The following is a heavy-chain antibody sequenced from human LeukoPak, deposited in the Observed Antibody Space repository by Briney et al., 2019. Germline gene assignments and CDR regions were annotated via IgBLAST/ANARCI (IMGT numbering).Heavy chain of an antibody. J-gene: IGHJ4*02. D-gene: IGHD2-15*01. V-gene: IGHV3-23*01. CDR1: GLTVSRHY. CDR2: ISGSGGDT. CDR3: ATRYCTDGSCLDY. Sequence: PGGSLRLSCVASGLTVSRHYMSWVRQAPGKGLEWVSAISGSGGDTFYADSVKGRFTISRDNFKNTLYLQMHSLRAEDTAIYYCATRYCTDGSCLDYWGQGTLVTVSS.